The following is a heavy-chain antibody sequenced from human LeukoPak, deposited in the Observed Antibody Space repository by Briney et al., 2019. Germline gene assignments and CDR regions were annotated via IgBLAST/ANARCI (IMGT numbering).Heavy chain of an antibody. CDR1: GGTFSSYA. J-gene: IGHJ4*02. V-gene: IGHV1-69*05. D-gene: IGHD2-8*01. Sequence: SVKVSCKASGGTFSSYAISWVRQAPGQGLEWMGGIIPIFGTANYAQKFQGRVTITTDESTSTAYMELSSLRSVDTAVYYCAREYCTNGVCYDYWGQGTLVTVSS. CDR2: IIPIFGTA. CDR3: AREYCTNGVCYDY.